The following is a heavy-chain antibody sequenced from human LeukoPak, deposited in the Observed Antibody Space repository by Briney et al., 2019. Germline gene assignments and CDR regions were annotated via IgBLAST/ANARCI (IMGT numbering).Heavy chain of an antibody. CDR2: ISGSGGST. D-gene: IGHD6-13*01. V-gene: IGHV3-23*01. CDR1: GFTFSSYA. CDR3: AKDTDSSSWSNYYYGMDV. J-gene: IGHJ6*02. Sequence: PGRSLRLSCAASGFTFSSYAMSWVRQAPGKGLEWVSAISGSGGSTYYADSVKGRFTISRDNSKNTLYLQMNSLRAEDTAVYYCAKDTDSSSWSNYYYGMDVWGQGTTVTVSS.